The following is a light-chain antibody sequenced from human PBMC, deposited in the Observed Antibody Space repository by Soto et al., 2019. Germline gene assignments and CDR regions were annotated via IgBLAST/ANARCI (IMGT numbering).Light chain of an antibody. Sequence: QSALTQTASVSGSPGQSITISCTGTSSDVCSYNYVSWYQQHPGKAPKLMIYEVTNRPSGVSNRFSGSKSGNTASLNISGLQADDEDDYYCSSYAGSSTPYVFGTGTKLTVL. CDR1: SSDVCSYNY. J-gene: IGLJ1*01. CDR3: SSYAGSSTPYV. V-gene: IGLV2-14*01. CDR2: EVT.